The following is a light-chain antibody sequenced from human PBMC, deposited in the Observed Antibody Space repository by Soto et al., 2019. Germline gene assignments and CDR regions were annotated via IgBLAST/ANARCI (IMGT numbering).Light chain of an antibody. CDR3: QQSYTTVYT. CDR2: DAT. Sequence: DFQMSQSPSSLSTSVGDMVTITCRASQTIGANLNWYRRKPGKAPTLLIYDATTLQSGVPSRFSGLGSGTDFTLTITSLQPEDSATYFCQQSYTTVYTFGMGTKVDIK. J-gene: IGKJ2*01. CDR1: QTIGAN. V-gene: IGKV1-39*01.